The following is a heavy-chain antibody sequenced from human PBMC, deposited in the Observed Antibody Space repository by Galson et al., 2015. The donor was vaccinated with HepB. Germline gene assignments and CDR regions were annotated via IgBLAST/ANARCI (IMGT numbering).Heavy chain of an antibody. V-gene: IGHV3-23*01. CDR3: AKDRQWLRNNWFDP. Sequence: SLRLSCAASGFIFSSYAMSWVRQAPGKGLEWVSAISGSDGNTYFADSVKDRFTISRDNSKNTLYLHMNSLRAEDTAVYYCAKDRQWLRNNWFDPWGQGTLVTVSS. D-gene: IGHD5-12*01. J-gene: IGHJ5*02. CDR2: ISGSDGNT. CDR1: GFIFSSYA.